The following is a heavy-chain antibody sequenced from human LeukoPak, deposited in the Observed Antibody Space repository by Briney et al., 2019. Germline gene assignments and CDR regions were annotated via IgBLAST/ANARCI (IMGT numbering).Heavy chain of an antibody. J-gene: IGHJ6*04. CDR2: ISSSSSTI. V-gene: IGHV3-48*01. Sequence: TGGSLRLSCAASGFTFTSYSMNWVRQAPGKGLEWVSYISSSSSTIYYADSVKGRFTISRDNAKNSLYLQMNSLRAEDTAVYYCARDRSIKSFGVVRRNKVGTLDVWGKGTTVTVSS. CDR3: ARDRSIKSFGVVRRNKVGTLDV. D-gene: IGHD3-3*01. CDR1: GFTFTSYS.